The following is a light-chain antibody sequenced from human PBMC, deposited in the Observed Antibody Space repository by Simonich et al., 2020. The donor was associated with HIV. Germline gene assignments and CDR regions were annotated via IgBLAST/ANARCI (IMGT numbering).Light chain of an antibody. CDR2: GAS. CDR3: QQRSNWPRT. V-gene: IGKV3D-20*02. CDR1: QSVSSSY. Sequence: EIVLTQFPGTLSLSPGERATLSCRASQSVSSSYLAWYQQKPGQAPRLLIYGASSRATGIPDRFSGSGSGTDFTLTISSLEPEDFAVYYCQQRSNWPRTFGQGTRLEIK. J-gene: IGKJ5*01.